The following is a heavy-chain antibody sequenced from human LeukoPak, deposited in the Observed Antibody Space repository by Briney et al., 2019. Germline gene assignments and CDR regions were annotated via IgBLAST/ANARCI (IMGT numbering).Heavy chain of an antibody. Sequence: ESGGSLRLSCAASGFTFSSYGMPWVRQAPGKGLEWVAVISYDGSNKYYAASVKGGFTISRDNSKNTLYLQMNTLRAADTPVYYHAQSHSGTYSAFDIWGQGTMVTVSP. CDR3: AQSHSGTYSAFDI. CDR1: GFTFSSYG. J-gene: IGHJ3*02. CDR2: ISYDGSNK. V-gene: IGHV3-30*18. D-gene: IGHD1-26*01.